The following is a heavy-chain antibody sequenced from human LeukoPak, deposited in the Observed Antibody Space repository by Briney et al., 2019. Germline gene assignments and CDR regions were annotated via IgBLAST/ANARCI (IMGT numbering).Heavy chain of an antibody. D-gene: IGHD6-6*01. V-gene: IGHV3-23*01. CDR2: ISGSGGIT. CDR3: ARDQRVTGRPDIDY. CDR1: GLTFSSYA. Sequence: GGSLRLSCAASGLTFSSYAMSWVRQAPGKGLEWVSTISGSGGITYYADSVKGRFTISRDNAKSTLYLQMNNLRAEDTAMYYCARDQRVTGRPDIDYWGQGTLVIVSS. J-gene: IGHJ4*02.